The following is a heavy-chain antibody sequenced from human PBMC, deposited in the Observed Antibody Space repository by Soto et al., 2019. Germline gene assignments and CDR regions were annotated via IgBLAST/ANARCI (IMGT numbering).Heavy chain of an antibody. CDR3: ARAIEFFFEGSAYDRDLNDVSRRRTTDP. CDR1: GDSVYSNTAA. Sequence: PSPCLSLTYALFGDSVYSNTAAWISTRPSPSRGLEWLGRTYYRSKWYNDYAVSVKSRITINPDTSKNQFSLPLNSVTPEYTAVYYCARAIEFFFEGSAYDRDLNDVSRRRTTDP. CDR2: TYYRSKWYN. J-gene: IGHJ5*02. D-gene: IGHD3-3*01. V-gene: IGHV6-1*01.